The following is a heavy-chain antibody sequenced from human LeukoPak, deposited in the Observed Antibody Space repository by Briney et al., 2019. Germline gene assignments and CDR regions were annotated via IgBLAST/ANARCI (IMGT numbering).Heavy chain of an antibody. D-gene: IGHD6-19*01. CDR1: GGSISSGSYY. J-gene: IGHJ2*01. CDR2: IYTSGST. V-gene: IGHV4-61*02. Sequence: SETLSLTXTVSGGSISSGSYYWSWIRQPAGKGLEWIGRIYTSGSTNYNPSLKSRVTISVDTSKNQFSLKLSSVTAADTAVYYCARVRGSGRSYWYFDLWGRGTLVTVSS. CDR3: ARVRGSGRSYWYFDL.